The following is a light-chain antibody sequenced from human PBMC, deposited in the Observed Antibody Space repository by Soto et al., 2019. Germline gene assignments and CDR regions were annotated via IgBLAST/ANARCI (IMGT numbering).Light chain of an antibody. Sequence: QSALTQPASVSGSPGQWITISCTGTSSDVGGYNSVSWYQQHPGKAPKLMIYDVSNRPSGVSNRFSGSKSGNTASLTISGLQDEDEADYYCISYTSSSTLYVFGTGTKLTVL. CDR1: SSDVGGYNS. CDR2: DVS. CDR3: ISYTSSSTLYV. J-gene: IGLJ1*01. V-gene: IGLV2-14*03.